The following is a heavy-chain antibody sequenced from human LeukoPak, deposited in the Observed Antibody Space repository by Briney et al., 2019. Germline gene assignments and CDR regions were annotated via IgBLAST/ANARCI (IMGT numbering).Heavy chain of an antibody. J-gene: IGHJ4*02. CDR1: GFTFSSYA. D-gene: IGHD3-10*01. Sequence: GGSLRLSCAASGFTFSSYAMSWVRQAPGKGLEWVSAISGSGGSTYYGDSVKGRFTISRDNSRNTLYLQMNRLRAEDTALYYCAKHEGSSGSYCHFHYWGQGTLVTVSS. CDR3: AKHEGSSGSYCHFHY. CDR2: ISGSGGST. V-gene: IGHV3-23*01.